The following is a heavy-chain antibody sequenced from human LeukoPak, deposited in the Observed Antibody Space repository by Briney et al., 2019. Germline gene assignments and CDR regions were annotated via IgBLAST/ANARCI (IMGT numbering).Heavy chain of an antibody. V-gene: IGHV4-4*07. D-gene: IGHD1-26*01. J-gene: IGHJ4*02. Sequence: SETLSLTCTVSGGSISSYYWSWIRQPAGKGLEWIGRIYTSGTTHYNPSLKSRVTMSVDTSKNQFSLKLSSVTAADTAVYYCARDSTQEVGIDYWGQGTLVTVSS. CDR2: IYTSGTT. CDR3: ARDSTQEVGIDY. CDR1: GGSISSYY.